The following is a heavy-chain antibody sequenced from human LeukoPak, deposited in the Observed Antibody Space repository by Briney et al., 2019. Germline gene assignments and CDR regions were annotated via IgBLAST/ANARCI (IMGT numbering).Heavy chain of an antibody. J-gene: IGHJ4*02. Sequence: GGSLRLSCAASGLTFSTYNMNWVRQAPGKGLEWVSSISSSMRTIFYADSLKGRFTISRDNAKNSLYLQMNSLRAEDTAVYYCARAGGSSSWDPFDYWGQGTLVTVSS. CDR2: ISSSMRTI. CDR1: GLTFSTYN. CDR3: ARAGGSSSWDPFDY. V-gene: IGHV3-48*01. D-gene: IGHD6-13*01.